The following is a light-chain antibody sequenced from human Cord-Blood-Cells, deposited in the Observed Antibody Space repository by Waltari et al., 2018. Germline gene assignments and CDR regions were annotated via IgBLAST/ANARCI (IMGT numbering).Light chain of an antibody. CDR2: LGS. J-gene: IGKJ4*01. Sequence: DIVMTQSPLSLPVTPGEPASIPCRSSQSLLHSNGYTYLDWYLQKSGQSPQLLIYLGSNRASGVPDRFSGSGSGTDFTLKISRVEAEDVGVYYCMQALQTPLTFGGGTKVEIK. CDR1: QSLLHSNGYTY. CDR3: MQALQTPLT. V-gene: IGKV2-28*01.